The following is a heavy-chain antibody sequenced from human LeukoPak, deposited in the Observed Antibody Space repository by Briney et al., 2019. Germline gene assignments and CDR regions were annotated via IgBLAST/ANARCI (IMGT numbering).Heavy chain of an antibody. CDR3: AKKEPTNYFDY. CDR2: IYSGGST. CDR1: GFTVSSNY. J-gene: IGHJ4*02. V-gene: IGHV3-53*01. Sequence: PGGSLRLSCAASGFTVSSNYMSWVRQAPGKGLEWVSVIYSGGSTYYADSVKGRFTISRDNSKNTLYLQMNSLRAEDTAVYYCAKKEPTNYFDYWGQGTLVTVSS. D-gene: IGHD1-26*01.